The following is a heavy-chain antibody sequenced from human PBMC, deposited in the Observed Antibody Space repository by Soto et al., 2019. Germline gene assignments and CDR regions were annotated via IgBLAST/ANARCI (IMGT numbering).Heavy chain of an antibody. CDR2: TYYRSKWYK. J-gene: IGHJ5*02. D-gene: IGHD2-2*01. Sequence: SQTLSLTCVISGDSVSSSSAVWTWIRQSPSRGLEWLGRTYYRSKWYKDYAVSVKSRITINPDTSKNQFSLQLSSVTPEDTAVYYCARGRVDNWFDPWGQGTLVTVSS. CDR3: ARGRVDNWFDP. V-gene: IGHV6-1*01. CDR1: GDSVSSSSAV.